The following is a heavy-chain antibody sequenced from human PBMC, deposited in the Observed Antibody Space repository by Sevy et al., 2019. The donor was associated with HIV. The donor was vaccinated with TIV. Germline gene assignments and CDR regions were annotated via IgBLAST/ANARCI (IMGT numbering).Heavy chain of an antibody. D-gene: IGHD3-22*01. V-gene: IGHV3-7*01. CDR3: AREGSITMIVVVKGAFDI. CDR2: IKQDGSEK. Sequence: GGSLRLSCAASGFTFSSYWMSWVRQAPGKGLEWVANIKQDGSEKYYVDSVKDRFTISIDNAKNSLYLQMNSLRAEDTAVYYCAREGSITMIVVVKGAFDIWGQGTMVTVSS. CDR1: GFTFSSYW. J-gene: IGHJ3*02.